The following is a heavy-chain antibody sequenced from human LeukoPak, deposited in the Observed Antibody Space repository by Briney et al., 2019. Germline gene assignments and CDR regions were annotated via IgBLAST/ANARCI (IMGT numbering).Heavy chain of an antibody. CDR1: GFTFGDYA. CDR3: TRPSGHDSSGYYAFDI. D-gene: IGHD3-22*01. J-gene: IGHJ3*02. CDR2: IRSKAYGGTT. Sequence: GGSLRLSCTASGFTFGDYAMSWFRQAPGKGLEWVGFIRSKAYGGTTEYAASVKGRFTISRDDSKSVAYLQMNSLKTEDTAVYYCTRPSGHDSSGYYAFDIWGQGTMVTVSS. V-gene: IGHV3-49*03.